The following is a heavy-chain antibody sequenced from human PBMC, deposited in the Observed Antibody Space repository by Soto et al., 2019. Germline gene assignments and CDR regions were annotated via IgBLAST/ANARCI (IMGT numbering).Heavy chain of an antibody. CDR1: GYTFTIYE. J-gene: IGHJ6*04. D-gene: IGHD3-10*01. Sequence: QAQLVQSGAEVKTPGASVKVSCKASGYTFTIYEIYWVRKAPGQKLEGMGWINVGNGNTKYSQKFQGRVTITRDTSASTAYMELSGLTFEDTAVYYCARNYHGLGVWGKGTTVTVSS. CDR2: INVGNGNT. CDR3: ARNYHGLGV. V-gene: IGHV1-3*01.